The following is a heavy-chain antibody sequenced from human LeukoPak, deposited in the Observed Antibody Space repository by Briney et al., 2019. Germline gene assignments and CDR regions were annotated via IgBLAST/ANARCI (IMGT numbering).Heavy chain of an antibody. J-gene: IGHJ5*02. CDR2: IYTSGST. CDR3: ARDSRRGYSYGYFSWFDP. D-gene: IGHD5-18*01. V-gene: IGHV4-4*07. Sequence: SETLSLTCTVSGGSFSSYYWSWIRQPPGKGLEWIGRIYTSGSTNYNPSLKSRVTMSVDTSKNQFSLKLSSVTAADTAVYYCARDSRRGYSYGYFSWFDPWGQGTLVTVSS. CDR1: GGSFSSYY.